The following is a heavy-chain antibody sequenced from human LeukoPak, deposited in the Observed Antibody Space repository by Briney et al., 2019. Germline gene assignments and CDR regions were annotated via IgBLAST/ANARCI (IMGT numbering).Heavy chain of an antibody. V-gene: IGHV3-74*01. D-gene: IGHD6-19*01. J-gene: IGHJ3*02. CDR1: GFTFSSHW. Sequence: GGSLRLSCAASGFTFSSHWMHWVRQAPGKGLVWVSRISNDGSSTDYADSVKGRFTISRDNSKNTVYLQMNSVRAEDTAVYYCARDYESSGSNGAFDIWGQGTMVTVSS. CDR2: ISNDGSST. CDR3: ARDYESSGSNGAFDI.